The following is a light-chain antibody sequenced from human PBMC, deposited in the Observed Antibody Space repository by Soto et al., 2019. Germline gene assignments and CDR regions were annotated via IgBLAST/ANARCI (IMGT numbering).Light chain of an antibody. V-gene: IGKV3-11*01. J-gene: IGKJ5*01. CDR1: QSVSSY. CDR3: QQRSNWPSIT. Sequence: EIVLTQSPATLSLSPGERATLSCRASQSVSSYLAWYQQKPGQAPRLLIYEASNRATGIPARFSGSGSGTDFTLTISSLEPEDFAVYHCQQRSNWPSITFGQGTRLENK. CDR2: EAS.